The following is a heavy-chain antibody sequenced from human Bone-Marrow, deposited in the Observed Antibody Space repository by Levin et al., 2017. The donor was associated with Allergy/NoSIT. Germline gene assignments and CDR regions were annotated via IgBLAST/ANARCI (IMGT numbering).Heavy chain of an antibody. CDR3: ARVPAASTNY. Sequence: SETLSLTCAVYGGSFSGYYWSWIRQPPGEGLEWIGEINHSGSTNYNPSLRSRVTISVGTSKNQFSLKLNSVTAADTAVYYCARVPAASTNYWGQGTLVIVSS. V-gene: IGHV4-34*01. CDR1: GGSFSGYY. J-gene: IGHJ4*02. D-gene: IGHD6-13*01. CDR2: INHSGST.